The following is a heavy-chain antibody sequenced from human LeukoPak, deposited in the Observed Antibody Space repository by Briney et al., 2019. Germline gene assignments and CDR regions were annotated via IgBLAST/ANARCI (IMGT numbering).Heavy chain of an antibody. J-gene: IGHJ4*02. D-gene: IGHD1-26*01. CDR2: ISAYNGNT. V-gene: IGHV1-18*01. Sequence: EASVKVSCKASGGTFSSYAISWVRQAPGQGLEWMGWISAYNGNTNYAQKLQGRVTMTTNTSTSTAYMELRSLRSDDTAVYYCARRVGATDFDYWGQGTLVTVSS. CDR3: ARRVGATDFDY. CDR1: GGTFSSYA.